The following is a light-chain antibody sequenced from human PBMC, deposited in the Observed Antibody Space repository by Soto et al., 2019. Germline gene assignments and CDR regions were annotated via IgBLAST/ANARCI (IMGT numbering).Light chain of an antibody. CDR3: QQYGSSPGVT. J-gene: IGKJ3*01. CDR2: GAS. Sequence: EIVLTQSPGTLSLSPGERATLSCRASQSVSSSYLAWYQQKPGQAPRLLIYGASIRATGIPDRFSGSGSGTDFTLTISRLEPEDFAVYYCQQYGSSPGVTFGPGTKVDIK. CDR1: QSVSSSY. V-gene: IGKV3-20*01.